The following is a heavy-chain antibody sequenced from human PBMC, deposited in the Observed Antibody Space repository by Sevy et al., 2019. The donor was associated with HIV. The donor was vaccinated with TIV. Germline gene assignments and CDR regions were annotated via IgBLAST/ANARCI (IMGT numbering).Heavy chain of an antibody. D-gene: IGHD3-16*02. CDR3: ARVTTFGGVIVSFDY. CDR1: GGSISSYY. V-gene: IGHV4-59*01. Sequence: SETLSLTCTVSGGSISSYYWSWIRQPPGKELEWIGYIYYSGSTNYSPSLKSRVTISVDTSKNQFSLKLSYVTAADTAVYYCARVTTFGGVIVSFDYWGQGTLVTVSS. J-gene: IGHJ4*02. CDR2: IYYSGST.